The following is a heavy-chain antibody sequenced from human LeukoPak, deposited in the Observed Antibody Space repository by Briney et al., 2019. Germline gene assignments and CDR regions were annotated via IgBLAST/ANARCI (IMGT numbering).Heavy chain of an antibody. CDR2: IYSGGST. V-gene: IGHV3-66*01. J-gene: IGHJ6*02. CDR3: AKDMAVGYYYGMDV. CDR1: GFTVSSNY. D-gene: IGHD5-24*01. Sequence: GGSLRLSCAASGFTVSSNYMSWVRQAPGKGLEWVSVIYSGGSTYYADSVKGRFTISRDNSKNTLYLQMNSLRAEDTAVYYCAKDMAVGYYYGMDVWGQGTTVTVSS.